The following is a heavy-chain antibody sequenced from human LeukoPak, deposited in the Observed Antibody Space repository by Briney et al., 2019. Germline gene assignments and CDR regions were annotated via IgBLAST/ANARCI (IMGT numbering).Heavy chain of an antibody. V-gene: IGHV3-7*01. CDR3: AKDSADGGYDFWSGYPRYYFDY. CDR2: INQDGSEK. D-gene: IGHD3-3*01. Sequence: PGGSLRLSCAVSGFTFSDYWMTWVRQAPGKGLEWVANINQDGSEKCYVDSVEGRFTISRDNSKNTLYLQMNSLRAEDTAVYYCAKDSADGGYDFWSGYPRYYFDYWGQGTLVTVSS. CDR1: GFTFSDYW. J-gene: IGHJ4*02.